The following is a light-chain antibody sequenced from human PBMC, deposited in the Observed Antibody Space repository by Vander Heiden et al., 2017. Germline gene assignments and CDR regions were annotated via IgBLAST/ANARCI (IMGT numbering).Light chain of an antibody. J-gene: IGKJ2*02. V-gene: IGKV2-28*01. CDR1: QSLLHSNGYNY. Sequence: DIVRTQSALSLPVTPGEPASISCRSSQSLLHSNGYNYLDWYLQKPGQSPQLLIYLGSNRASGVPDRFSGSGSGTDFTLKISRVEAEDVGVYYCMQALQTPWTFGQGTKLEIK. CDR2: LGS. CDR3: MQALQTPWT.